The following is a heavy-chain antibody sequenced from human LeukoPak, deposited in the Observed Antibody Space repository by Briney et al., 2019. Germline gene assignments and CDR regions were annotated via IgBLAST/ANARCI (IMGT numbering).Heavy chain of an antibody. CDR1: GYSFTNYW. CDR2: ISPGDSDA. CDR3: ARALLPGIAAAGADY. Sequence: GESLKISCKGSGYSFTNYWIGWVRQTPGKGLEWMGIISPGDSDARYSPSFQGQVTISADKSISTAYLQWSSLKASDTAMYYCARALLPGIAAAGADYWGQGTLVTVSS. D-gene: IGHD6-13*01. J-gene: IGHJ4*02. V-gene: IGHV5-51*01.